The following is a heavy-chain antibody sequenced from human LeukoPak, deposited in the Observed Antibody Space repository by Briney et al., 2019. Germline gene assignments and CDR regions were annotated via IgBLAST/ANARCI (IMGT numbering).Heavy chain of an antibody. J-gene: IGHJ4*02. D-gene: IGHD5-18*01. Sequence: GGSLRLSCAASGFTFSSDWMTWVRQAPGKGREWGANIKQEGSEKYYVDSVKGRFTISRDNDKNSLYLQMNSLRAEDTAVYYCARETVDTAFDYWGQGTLVTVSS. CDR1: GFTFSSDW. CDR3: ARETVDTAFDY. V-gene: IGHV3-7*01. CDR2: IKQEGSEK.